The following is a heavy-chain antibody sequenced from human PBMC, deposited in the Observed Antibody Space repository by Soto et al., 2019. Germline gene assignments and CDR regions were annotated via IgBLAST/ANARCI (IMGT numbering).Heavy chain of an antibody. Sequence: GASVKVSCKASGGTFSSYAISWVPQAPGQGLEWMGGIIPIFGTPNYAQKFQGRVTITADESASTAYMELSSLKSEDTAVYYCATGGYSGYNYHHDYYGMDLWGQGTKVTVSS. V-gene: IGHV1-69*13. D-gene: IGHD5-12*01. J-gene: IGHJ6*02. CDR3: ATGGYSGYNYHHDYYGMDL. CDR1: GGTFSSYA. CDR2: IIPIFGTP.